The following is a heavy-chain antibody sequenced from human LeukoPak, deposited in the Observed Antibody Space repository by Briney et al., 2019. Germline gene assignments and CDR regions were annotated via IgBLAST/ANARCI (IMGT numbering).Heavy chain of an antibody. D-gene: IGHD6-19*01. CDR1: GFTFSSYS. CDR3: AKDKGIAVAYYYGMDV. CDR2: ISSSSSYI. Sequence: KPGGSLRLSCAASGFTFSSYSMNWVRQAPGKGLEWVSSISSSSSYIYYADSVKGRFTISRDNAKNSLYLQMNSLRAEDTALYYCAKDKGIAVAYYYGMDVWGQGTTVTVSS. V-gene: IGHV3-21*04. J-gene: IGHJ6*02.